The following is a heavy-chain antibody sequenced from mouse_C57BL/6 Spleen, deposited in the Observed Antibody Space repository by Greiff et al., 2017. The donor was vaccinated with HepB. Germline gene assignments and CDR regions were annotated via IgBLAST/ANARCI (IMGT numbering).Heavy chain of an antibody. CDR1: GFTFSSYA. CDR3: ARDRDYDVRVFAY. J-gene: IGHJ3*01. CDR2: ISDGGSYT. Sequence: EVKLMESGGGLVKPGGSLKLSCAASGFTFSSYAMSWVRQTPEKRLEWVATISDGGSYTYYPDNVKGRFTISRDNAKNNLYLQMSHLKSEDTAMYYCARDRDYDVRVFAYWGQGTLVTVSA. D-gene: IGHD2-4*01. V-gene: IGHV5-4*01.